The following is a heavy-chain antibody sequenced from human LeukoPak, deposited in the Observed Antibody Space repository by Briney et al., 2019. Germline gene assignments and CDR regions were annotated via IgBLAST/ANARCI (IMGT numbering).Heavy chain of an antibody. Sequence: GGSLRLSCVASGLTVSNHWMSWVRQAPGKGLEWVSSISNSGGSTYYADSVKGRFTISRDNSKNTLYLQMNSLRAEDTAVYYCAKEGFDSWGQGTPVTVSS. J-gene: IGHJ4*02. V-gene: IGHV3-23*01. CDR3: AKEGFDS. CDR2: ISNSGGST. CDR1: GLTVSNHW.